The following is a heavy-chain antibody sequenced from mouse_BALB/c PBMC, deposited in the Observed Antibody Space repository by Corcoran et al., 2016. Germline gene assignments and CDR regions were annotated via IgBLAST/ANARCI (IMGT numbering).Heavy chain of an antibody. J-gene: IGHJ4*01. V-gene: IGHV14-3*02. CDR3: AVTTVVGGAMDY. CDR1: GFNIKDTY. D-gene: IGHD1-1*01. CDR2: IDPANGNT. Sequence: EVQLQQSGAELVKPGASVKLSCTASGFNIKDTYMHWVKQRPEQGLEWIGRIDPANGNTKYDPKFQGKATITADTSSNTAYLQLSSLTSEDTAVYYCAVTTVVGGAMDYWGQGTSVTVSS.